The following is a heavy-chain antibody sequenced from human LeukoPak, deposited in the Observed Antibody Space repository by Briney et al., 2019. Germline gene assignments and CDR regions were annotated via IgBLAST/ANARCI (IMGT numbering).Heavy chain of an antibody. CDR3: ARERTLVGFFDY. V-gene: IGHV4-39*07. Sequence: SETLSLTCTVSGGSISSSNYYWGWIRQPPGKGLEWIGSIYYSGSTYYNPSLKSRVTISVDTSKNQFSLKLSSVTVADTAVYYCARERTLVGFFDYWGQGTLVTVSS. CDR2: IYYSGST. D-gene: IGHD4/OR15-4a*01. CDR1: GGSISSSNYY. J-gene: IGHJ4*02.